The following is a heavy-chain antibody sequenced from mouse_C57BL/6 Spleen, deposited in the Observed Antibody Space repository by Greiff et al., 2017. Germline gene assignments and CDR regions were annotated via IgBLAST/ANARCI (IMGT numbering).Heavy chain of an antibody. CDR1: GYTFTDYY. J-gene: IGHJ4*01. CDR3: AREGAMDY. Sequence: EVQLQQSGPELVKPGASVKISCKASGYTFTDYYMNWVKQSHGKSLEWIGDINPNNGGTSYNQKFKGKATLTVDKSSSTAYMELRSLTSGDSAVXYCAREGAMDYWGQGTSVTVSS. CDR2: INPNNGGT. V-gene: IGHV1-26*01.